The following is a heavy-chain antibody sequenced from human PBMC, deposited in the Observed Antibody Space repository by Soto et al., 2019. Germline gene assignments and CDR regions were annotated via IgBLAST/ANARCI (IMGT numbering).Heavy chain of an antibody. J-gene: IGHJ4*02. D-gene: IGHD2-15*01. CDR3: AKDAGSVCSGGSCYFQALDS. CDR2: IRVSGGST. CDR1: GFTFSNYA. Sequence: EVQLLESGGGLVQPGGSLRLSCAASGFTFSNYAMSWVRQAPGKGLEWVSGIRVSGGSTYYADSVKGRFTISRDNSKNTLYVQMNSLRVDDTAVYYCAKDAGSVCSGGSCYFQALDSWGQGTLVTVSS. V-gene: IGHV3-23*01.